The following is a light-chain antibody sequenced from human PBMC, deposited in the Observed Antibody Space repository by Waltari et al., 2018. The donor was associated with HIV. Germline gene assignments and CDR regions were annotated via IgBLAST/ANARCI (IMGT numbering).Light chain of an antibody. CDR1: QSVSSSY. CDR2: GAS. J-gene: IGKJ4*01. V-gene: IGKV3-20*01. CDR3: QQYGSSPET. Sequence: ELVLTPSPGTLPLSPGERATLSCRASQSVSSSYLAWYQQKPDQAPRLLISGASSRATGIPDRFSGSGSGTDFTLTISRLEPEDFAVYYCQQYGSSPETFGGGTKVEIK.